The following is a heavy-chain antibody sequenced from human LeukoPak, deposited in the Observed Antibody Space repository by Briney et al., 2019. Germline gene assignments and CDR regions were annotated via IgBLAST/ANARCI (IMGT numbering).Heavy chain of an antibody. CDR1: GYSFTSYY. CDR2: INPSGGST. V-gene: IGHV1-46*01. Sequence: ASVKVSCKASGYSFTSYYMHWVRQAPGQGLEWTGIINPSGGSTSYAQKFQGRVTMTRDMSTSTVYMELSSLRSEDTAVYYCARAPISGVPAAIARWGNWFDPWGEGTLFTVSS. D-gene: IGHD2-2*02. CDR3: ARAPISGVPAAIARWGNWFDP. J-gene: IGHJ5*02.